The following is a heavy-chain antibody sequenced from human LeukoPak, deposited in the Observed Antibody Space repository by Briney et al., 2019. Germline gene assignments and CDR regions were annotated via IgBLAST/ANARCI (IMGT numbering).Heavy chain of an antibody. D-gene: IGHD3-22*01. CDR3: ARGSTFFAHYDRSGYYSTYDI. V-gene: IGHV1-8*03. CDR1: GYTFTRYD. Sequence: GASVKVSCKASGYTFTRYDINWVRQATGQGLAWMGWMNPNSGNTAYAQKFQGRVTITRNTSISTAYMELSSLRSEDTAIYYCARGSTFFAHYDRSGYYSTYDIWGQGTRVTVSS. J-gene: IGHJ3*02. CDR2: MNPNSGNT.